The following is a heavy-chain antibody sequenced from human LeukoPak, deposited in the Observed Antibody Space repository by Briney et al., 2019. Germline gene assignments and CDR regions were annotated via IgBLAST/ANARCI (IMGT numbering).Heavy chain of an antibody. CDR1: GGSISSGGYS. D-gene: IGHD5-24*01. V-gene: IGHV4-30-4*07. J-gene: IGHJ4*02. CDR3: ARLRDGYNYNFDY. CDR2: IYYSGST. Sequence: SENLSLTCAVSGGSISSGGYSWSWIRQPPGKGLEWIGYIYYSGSTYYNPSLKSRVTISVDTSKNQFSLKLSSVTAADTAVYYCARLRDGYNYNFDYWGQGTLVTVSS.